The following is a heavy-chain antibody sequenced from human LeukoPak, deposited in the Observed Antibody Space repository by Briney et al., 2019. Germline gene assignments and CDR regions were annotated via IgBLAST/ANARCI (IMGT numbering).Heavy chain of an antibody. V-gene: IGHV3-7*04. D-gene: IGHD2/OR15-2a*01. J-gene: IGHJ3*02. CDR1: GFTFSRSW. CDR3: AGAGLLYAFDM. CDR2: IKQDGSET. Sequence: PGGSLRLSCAASGFTFSRSWMSRVRQAPGKGLEWVASIKQDGSETNYVDSVKGRFAISRDNAKNSLYLQMNSLRAEDTAVYYCAGAGLLYAFDMWSQGTMVTVSA.